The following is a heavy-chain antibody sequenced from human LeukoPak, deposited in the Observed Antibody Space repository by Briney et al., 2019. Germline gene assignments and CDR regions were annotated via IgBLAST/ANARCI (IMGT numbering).Heavy chain of an antibody. CDR3: AKDQGSLTITFGDLNC. Sequence: GGSLRLSCAASGFTFSSYAMSWVRQAPGKGLEWVSAISGSGGSTYYADSVKGRFTISRDNSKNTLYLQMNSLRAEDTAVYYCAKDQGSLTITFGDLNCWGQGTLVTVSS. V-gene: IGHV3-23*01. CDR1: GFTFSSYA. D-gene: IGHD3-16*01. J-gene: IGHJ4*02. CDR2: ISGSGGST.